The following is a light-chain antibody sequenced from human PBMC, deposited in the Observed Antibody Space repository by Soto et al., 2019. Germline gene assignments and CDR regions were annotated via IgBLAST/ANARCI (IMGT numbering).Light chain of an antibody. CDR1: QNVSTY. CDR2: DAS. CDR3: QQRTNRLT. Sequence: EIVLTQSPATLSLSPGERVTLSCRASQNVSTYLAWYQQKPGQAPILLIYDASDRATGIPARFSGSGSGTDFPLTSSRPEPEDAAVYYCQQRTNRLTFGPGTKVDIK. J-gene: IGKJ3*01. V-gene: IGKV3-11*01.